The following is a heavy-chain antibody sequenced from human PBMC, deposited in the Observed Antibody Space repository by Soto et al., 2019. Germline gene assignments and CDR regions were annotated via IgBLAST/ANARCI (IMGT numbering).Heavy chain of an antibody. J-gene: IGHJ4*02. CDR2: INHSGST. V-gene: IGHV4-34*01. Sequence: QVQLQQWGAGLLKPSETLSLTCAVYGGSFSGYYWSWIRQPPGKGLEWIGEINHSGSTNYNPSLKRLVTISVDTSKNQFSLKLSSVTAADTAVYYCARGRVRYGDYVFIWGQGTLVTVSS. CDR3: ARGRVRYGDYVFI. D-gene: IGHD4-17*01. CDR1: GGSFSGYY.